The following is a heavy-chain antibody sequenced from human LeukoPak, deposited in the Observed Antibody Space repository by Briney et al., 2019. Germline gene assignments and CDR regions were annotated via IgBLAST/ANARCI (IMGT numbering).Heavy chain of an antibody. CDR2: ITGSGGNT. CDR3: AKSEWELPRSLSLDY. CDR1: GFAFASFA. J-gene: IGHJ4*02. D-gene: IGHD1-26*01. V-gene: IGHV3-23*01. Sequence: GGSLRLSCAASGFAFASFALSWVRQAPGKGLEWVSTITGSGGNTYYADSVKGRFTISRDNAKNSLYLQMNSLRAEDTAVYYCAKSEWELPRSLSLDYWGQGTLVTVSS.